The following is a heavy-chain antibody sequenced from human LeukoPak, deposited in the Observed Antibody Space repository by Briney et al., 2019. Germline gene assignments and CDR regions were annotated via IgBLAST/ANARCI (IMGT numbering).Heavy chain of an antibody. Sequence: GASVKVSCKASGGTFSSYAISWVRQAPGQGLEWMGGIIPIFGTANYAQMFQGRVTITADRSTGTAYMELSSLRSEDTAVYYCARAGGGVVTPVTLVYWGQGTPVTVSS. J-gene: IGHJ4*02. CDR1: GGTFSSYA. CDR3: ARAGGGVVTPVTLVY. V-gene: IGHV1-69*06. D-gene: IGHD4-23*01. CDR2: IIPIFGTA.